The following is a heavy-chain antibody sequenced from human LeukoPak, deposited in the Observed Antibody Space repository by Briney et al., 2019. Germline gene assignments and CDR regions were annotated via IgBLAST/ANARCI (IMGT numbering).Heavy chain of an antibody. V-gene: IGHV1-2*02. D-gene: IGHD2-2*02. CDR2: INPNSGGT. CDR1: GYTFTSYD. J-gene: IGHJ4*02. CDR3: ARDRNYCSSTSCYILYYFDY. Sequence: GASVKVSCKAFGYTFTSYDINWVRQATGQGLEWMGWINPNSGGTNYAQKFQGRVTMTRDTSISTAYMELSRLRSDDTAVYYCARDRNYCSSTSCYILYYFDYWGQGTLVTVSS.